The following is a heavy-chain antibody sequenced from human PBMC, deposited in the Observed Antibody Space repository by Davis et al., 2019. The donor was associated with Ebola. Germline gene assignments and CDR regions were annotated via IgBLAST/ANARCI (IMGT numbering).Heavy chain of an antibody. Sequence: MPSETLSLTCTVFGDSITSSNYYWGWLRQPPGKGLEWIGSIYYSGSTYNNPSFKSRVTMSVDTSKNQFSLKLNSVTAADTAVYYCARQYYDILTGYYRIDAFDIWGQGTLVTVSS. CDR2: IYYSGST. J-gene: IGHJ4*02. CDR1: GDSITSSNYY. V-gene: IGHV4-39*01. D-gene: IGHD3-9*01. CDR3: ARQYYDILTGYYRIDAFDI.